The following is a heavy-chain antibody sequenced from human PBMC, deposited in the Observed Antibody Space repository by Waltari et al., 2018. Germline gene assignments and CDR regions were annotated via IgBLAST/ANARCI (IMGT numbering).Heavy chain of an antibody. Sequence: QVQLQESGPGLVTPSQTLSLTCTVSGAPTSSGSYYWRCIRQPAGQGLEWLGYIYTSGSTNYTPSRKSRVTISVDPSKNQFSLKLSSVTAADTAVYYCAVSLNDYGDYYYYYGMDVWGQGTTVTVSS. D-gene: IGHD4-17*01. CDR2: IYTSGST. CDR1: GAPTSSGSYY. V-gene: IGHV4-61*09. J-gene: IGHJ6*02. CDR3: AVSLNDYGDYYYYYGMDV.